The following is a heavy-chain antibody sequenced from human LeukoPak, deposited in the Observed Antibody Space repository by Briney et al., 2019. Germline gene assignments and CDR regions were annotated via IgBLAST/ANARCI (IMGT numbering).Heavy chain of an antibody. CDR1: GGSVSSGSYY. V-gene: IGHV4-61*01. D-gene: IGHD5-18*01. Sequence: SETLSLTCTVSGGSVSSGSYYWSWIRQPPGKGLEWIGYIYYSGSTNYNPSLKSRVTIPVDTSKNQFSLKLSSVTAADTAVYYCARGTRGYSYGYVAYWGQGTLVTVSS. J-gene: IGHJ4*02. CDR2: IYYSGST. CDR3: ARGTRGYSYGYVAY.